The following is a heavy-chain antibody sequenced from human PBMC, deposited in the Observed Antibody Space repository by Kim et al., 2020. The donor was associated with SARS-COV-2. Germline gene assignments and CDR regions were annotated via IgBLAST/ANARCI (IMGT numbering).Heavy chain of an antibody. V-gene: IGHV4-39*01. D-gene: IGHD1-26*01. Sequence: SETLSLTCTVSGGSISSSSYYWGWIRQPPGKGLEWIGTIYYTGNTYYNPSLKSRVTISVVTSKNQFSLKLSSVTAADTAVYYCARLVGTTDYFDYWGQGTMVPVSS. CDR2: IYYTGNT. CDR1: GGSISSSSYY. CDR3: ARLVGTTDYFDY. J-gene: IGHJ4*02.